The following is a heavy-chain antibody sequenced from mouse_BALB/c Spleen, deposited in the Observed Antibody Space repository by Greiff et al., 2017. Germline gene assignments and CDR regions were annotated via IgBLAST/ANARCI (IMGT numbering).Heavy chain of an antibody. V-gene: IGHV6-6*02. CDR2: IRLKSNNYAT. J-gene: IGHJ2*01. D-gene: IGHD2-14*01. CDR3: TRNYRYDDYFDY. CDR1: GFTFSNYW. Sequence: EVKLQESGGGLVQPGGSMKLSCVASGFTFSNYWMNWVRQSPEKGLEWVAEIRLKSNNYATHYAESVKGRFTISRDDSKSSVYLQMNNLRAEDTGIYYCTRNYRYDDYFDYWGQGTTLTVSS.